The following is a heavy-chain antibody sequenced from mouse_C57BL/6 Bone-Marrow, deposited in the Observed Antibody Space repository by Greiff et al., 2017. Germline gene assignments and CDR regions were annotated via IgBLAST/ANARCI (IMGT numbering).Heavy chain of an antibody. Sequence: EVLLVESGGDLVKPGGSLKLSCAASGFTFSSYGMSWVRQTPDKRLEWVATISSGGSYTYYPDSVKGRFTISRDYAKNTLYLQMSSLKSEDTAMYYCAGPNCAFDYWGQGTLVTVSA. CDR2: ISSGGSYT. D-gene: IGHD4-1*01. V-gene: IGHV5-6*01. J-gene: IGHJ3*01. CDR3: AGPNCAFDY. CDR1: GFTFSSYG.